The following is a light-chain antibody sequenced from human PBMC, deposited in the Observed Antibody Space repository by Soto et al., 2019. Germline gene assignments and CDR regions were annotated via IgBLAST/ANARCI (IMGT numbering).Light chain of an antibody. Sequence: IQLTQSPSSLSASIGDRVTIACRASQGIISYLVWYQQKPGKAPKLLIHDASSLQSGVPSRFSGSGSGTDFTLTISSLQPADFATYYCQQTNITPLTFGGGTKVDIK. CDR3: QQTNITPLT. CDR1: QGIISY. V-gene: IGKV1-39*01. J-gene: IGKJ4*01. CDR2: DAS.